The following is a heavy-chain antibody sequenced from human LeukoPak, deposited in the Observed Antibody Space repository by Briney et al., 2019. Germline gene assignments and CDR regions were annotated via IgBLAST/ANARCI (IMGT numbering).Heavy chain of an antibody. V-gene: IGHV1-69*02. J-gene: IGHJ4*02. CDR2: IIPILGIA. CDR1: GGTFSSYT. CDR3: ARVGHCSSTSCYDY. D-gene: IGHD2-2*01. Sequence: SVKVSCKASGGTFSSYTIGWVRQAPGQGLEWMGRIIPILGIANYAQKFQGRVTITADKSTSTAYMELSSLRSEDTAVYYCARVGHCSSTSCYDYWGQGTLVTVSS.